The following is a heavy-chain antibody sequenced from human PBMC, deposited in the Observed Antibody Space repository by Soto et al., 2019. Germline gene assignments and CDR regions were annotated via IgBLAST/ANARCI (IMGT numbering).Heavy chain of an antibody. J-gene: IGHJ3*02. CDR2: IYYSGST. CDR1: GGSISSSSYY. D-gene: IGHD3-3*01. Sequence: SETLSLTCTVSGGSISSSSYYWGWIRQPPGKGLEWIGSIYYSGSTYYNPSLKSRVTISVDTSKNQFSLKLSSVTAADTAVYYCARERDYDFWSGYYTGNDAFDIWGQGTMVTVSS. V-gene: IGHV4-39*02. CDR3: ARERDYDFWSGYYTGNDAFDI.